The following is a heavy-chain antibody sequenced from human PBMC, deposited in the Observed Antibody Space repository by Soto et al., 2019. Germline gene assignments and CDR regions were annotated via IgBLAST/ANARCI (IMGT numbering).Heavy chain of an antibody. V-gene: IGHV3-66*01. Sequence: EVQLVESGGGLVQPGGSLRLSCAASGFTVSSNYMCWVRQAPGKGLEWVSVIYSGGSTYYADSVKGRFTISRDNSKNTLYLQMNSLRVEDTALYYCARDRGAGTYPYYMDVWGKGTTVTVSS. CDR2: IYSGGST. CDR3: ARDRGAGTYPYYMDV. CDR1: GFTVSSNY. D-gene: IGHD1-1*01. J-gene: IGHJ6*03.